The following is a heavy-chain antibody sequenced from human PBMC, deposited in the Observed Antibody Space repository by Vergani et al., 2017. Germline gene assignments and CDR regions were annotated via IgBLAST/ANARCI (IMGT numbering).Heavy chain of an antibody. D-gene: IGHD6-6*01. Sequence: QVQLVQSGAEVKKPGSSVKVSCKASGGTFSSYTISWVRQAPGQGLEWMGRIIPILGIANYAQKFQGRVTITADKSTSTAYMELSSLRSEDTAVYYCARAPRAARPVGPYFDYWGQGTLVTVSS. CDR1: GGTFSSYT. J-gene: IGHJ4*02. V-gene: IGHV1-69*02. CDR3: ARAPRAARPVGPYFDY. CDR2: IIPILGIA.